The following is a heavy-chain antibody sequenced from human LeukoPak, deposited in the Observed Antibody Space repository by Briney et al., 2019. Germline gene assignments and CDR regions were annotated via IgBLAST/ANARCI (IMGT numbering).Heavy chain of an antibody. CDR1: GFTFSSYA. Sequence: GGSLRLSCAASGFTFSSYAMTWVRQAPGKGLEWVSSVSGSGGSTYYADSVRGRFTVSRDNSKNTLSLQMNSLRTEDTAVYYCAKGPQAYCSGGSCYLDYWGQGTLVTVSS. J-gene: IGHJ4*02. CDR2: VSGSGGST. D-gene: IGHD2-15*01. CDR3: AKGPQAYCSGGSCYLDY. V-gene: IGHV3-23*01.